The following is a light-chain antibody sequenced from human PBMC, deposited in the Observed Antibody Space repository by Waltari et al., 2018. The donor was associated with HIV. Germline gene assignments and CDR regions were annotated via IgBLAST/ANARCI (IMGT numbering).Light chain of an antibody. CDR3: GTWDTSLSAGV. J-gene: IGLJ2*01. Sequence: QSVLTQPPAVSAAPGQTVTISCSGSSSNIANNYVSWYQQLPGTAPKLLIYDNNRRSSGIPDRFSCSKSGTSATLAIAGLQTGDEADYYCGTWDTSLSAGVFGGGTKVTVL. CDR2: DNN. CDR1: SSNIANNY. V-gene: IGLV1-51*01.